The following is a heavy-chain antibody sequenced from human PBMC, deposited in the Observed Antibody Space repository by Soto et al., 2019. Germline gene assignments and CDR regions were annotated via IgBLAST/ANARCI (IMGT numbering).Heavy chain of an antibody. D-gene: IGHD6-19*01. J-gene: IGHJ6*02. Sequence: QVHLVQSGAEVKKPGSSVKVSCKASGGTFSNHAISWVRQAPGQGLEWMGGIVPIFGTVNYAQNFQGRVTIIADESTTTAYMELNSLTSDDTAVYYCARVQAVPGIYNYYGLDVWGQGTTVTVSS. CDR1: GGTFSNHA. CDR3: ARVQAVPGIYNYYGLDV. CDR2: IVPIFGTV. V-gene: IGHV1-69*12.